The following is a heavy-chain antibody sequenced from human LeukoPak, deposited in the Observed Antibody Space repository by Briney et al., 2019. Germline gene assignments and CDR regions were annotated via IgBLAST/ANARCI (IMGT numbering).Heavy chain of an antibody. V-gene: IGHV4-4*08. J-gene: IGHJ4*02. Sequence: SETLSLTCTVSGGSISSYYWSWIRQPPGKGLEWIGYMSTSGSTNYNPSLMSRVTISLDTSKNQFSLKLNSVTAADTAVYYCARDYCGGNSLCFADFWGQGALVTVSA. CDR2: MSTSGST. D-gene: IGHD4-23*01. CDR3: ARDYCGGNSLCFADF. CDR1: GGSISSYY.